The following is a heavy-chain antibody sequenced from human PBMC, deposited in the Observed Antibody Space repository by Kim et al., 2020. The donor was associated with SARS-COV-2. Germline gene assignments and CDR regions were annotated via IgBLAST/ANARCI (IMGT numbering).Heavy chain of an antibody. J-gene: IGHJ4*02. CDR2: ISYDGGNK. Sequence: GGSLRLSCAASGFTFRSYGMHWVRQAPGKGLEWVAVISYDGGNKYYADSVKGRFTISRDNSQNTLYLQMNSLRGEDTAVYYCVKGNWRSSRPQDSSWPQDTYWGQGTLVTVSS. CDR1: GFTFRSYG. CDR3: VKGNWRSSRPQDSSWPQDTY. V-gene: IGHV3-30*18. D-gene: IGHD6-13*01.